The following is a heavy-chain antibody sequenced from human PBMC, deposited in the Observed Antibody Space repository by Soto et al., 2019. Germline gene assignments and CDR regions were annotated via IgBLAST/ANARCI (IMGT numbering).Heavy chain of an antibody. J-gene: IGHJ4*02. V-gene: IGHV3-23*01. CDR3: AKVSGDSGGYYGDRIDY. CDR2: IGGSGGST. CDR1: GFTFRSYA. Sequence: EVQLLGSGGGLVQPGGSLRLSCAASGFTFRSYAMRWVRQAPRQGLEWDSVIGGSGGSTYYADSVKGRFTVSRDNSKKSMSLQMNRLRAEDTAVYYCAKVSGDSGGYYGDRIDYWGQGTLVTVSS. D-gene: IGHD3-22*01.